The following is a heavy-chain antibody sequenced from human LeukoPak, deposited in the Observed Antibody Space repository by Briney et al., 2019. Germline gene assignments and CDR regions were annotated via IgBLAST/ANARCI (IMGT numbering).Heavy chain of an antibody. J-gene: IGHJ6*04. CDR3: AKVLVNYMDV. D-gene: IGHD5-24*01. CDR2: IKQDGSEK. CDR1: GFTFSSHW. Sequence: PGGSLRLSCAASGFTFSSHWMSWVRQAPGKGLEWVASIKQDGSEKYYVDSVKGRFTISRDNSDNTVSLQMNSLRSEDTAVYYCAKVLVNYMDVWGKGTTVTVSS. V-gene: IGHV3-7*01.